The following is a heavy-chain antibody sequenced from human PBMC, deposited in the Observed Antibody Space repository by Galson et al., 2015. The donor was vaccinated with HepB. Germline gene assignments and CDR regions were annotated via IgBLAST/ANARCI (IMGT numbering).Heavy chain of an antibody. D-gene: IGHD6-19*01. CDR1: GFSFSSHG. Sequence: SLRLSCAASGFSFSSHGMHWVRQAPGKGLEWVALISYDGNNIFDADSVRGRFTISRDNSRNTLYLEMNSLSAEDTAVYYCAKEFGSGWSYYHGMDVWGQGTTVTVSS. J-gene: IGHJ6*02. CDR2: ISYDGNNI. V-gene: IGHV3-30*18. CDR3: AKEFGSGWSYYHGMDV.